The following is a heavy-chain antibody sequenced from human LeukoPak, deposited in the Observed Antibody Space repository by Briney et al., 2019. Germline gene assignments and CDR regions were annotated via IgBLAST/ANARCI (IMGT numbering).Heavy chain of an antibody. J-gene: IGHJ6*02. CDR1: GFTFRSHW. CDR2: IHQYGGEK. D-gene: IGHD2-2*01. V-gene: IGHV3-7*01. Sequence: GGSLRLSCEGSGFTFRSHWMSWVCQAPGKGLEWVANIHQYGGEKYYVDSVRGRFSISRDNAKNSLYLEMNSLRAEDTAVYYCARANIVVVPAANRKYYYYGMDVWGQGTTVTVSS. CDR3: ARANIVVVPAANRKYYYYGMDV.